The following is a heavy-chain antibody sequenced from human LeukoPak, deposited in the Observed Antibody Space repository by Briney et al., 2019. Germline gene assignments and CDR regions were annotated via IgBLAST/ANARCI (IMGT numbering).Heavy chain of an antibody. Sequence: GESLKISCKGSGYSFTSYWIGWGRQMPGKGLGWMGIIYPGDSDTRYSPSFQGQVTISADKSISTAYLQWSSLKASDTAMYYCARHEGPRYCSGGSCFEFDYWGQGTLVTVSS. CDR3: ARHEGPRYCSGGSCFEFDY. V-gene: IGHV5-51*01. CDR2: IYPGDSDT. D-gene: IGHD2-15*01. J-gene: IGHJ4*02. CDR1: GYSFTSYW.